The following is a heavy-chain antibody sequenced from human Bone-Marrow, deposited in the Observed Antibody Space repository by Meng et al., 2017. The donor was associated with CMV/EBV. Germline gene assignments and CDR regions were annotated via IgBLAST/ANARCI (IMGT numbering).Heavy chain of an antibody. CDR2: IYYSGST. J-gene: IGHJ6*01. V-gene: IGHV4-39*07. CDR1: GGSISSSSYY. Sequence: SETLSLTCTVSGGSISSSSYYWGWIRQPPGKGLEWIGSIYYSGSTYYNPSLKSRVTISVDTSKNQFSLKLSSVTAADTAVYYCARVHYYGSGPLGMYVWGQGTTVTVSS. CDR3: ARVHYYGSGPLGMYV. D-gene: IGHD3-10*01.